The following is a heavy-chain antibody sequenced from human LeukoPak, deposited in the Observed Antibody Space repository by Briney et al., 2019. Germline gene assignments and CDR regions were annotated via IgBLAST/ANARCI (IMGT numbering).Heavy chain of an antibody. Sequence: SETLSLTCTVSGGSISSHYWSWIRQPPGKGLEWIGYIYYSGSTNYNPSFKSRVTISVDTSKNQFSLKLSSVTAADTAAYYCARTGITGTGEDYWGQGTLVTVSS. CDR2: IYYSGST. D-gene: IGHD1-20*01. CDR3: ARTGITGTGEDY. V-gene: IGHV4-59*11. CDR1: GGSISSHY. J-gene: IGHJ4*02.